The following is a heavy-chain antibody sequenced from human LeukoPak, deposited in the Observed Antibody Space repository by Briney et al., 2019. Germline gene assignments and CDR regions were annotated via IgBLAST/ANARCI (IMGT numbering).Heavy chain of an antibody. J-gene: IGHJ4*02. Sequence: GGSLRLSCAAAGFTFSNYWMHWVRQAPGKGLVWVSRINSDGSRTNYADSVKGRFTISRDNAKNTLYLQMNSLRAEDTAVYYCARAGVTTFDYWGQGTLVTVSS. CDR3: ARAGVTTFDY. CDR2: INSDGSRT. V-gene: IGHV3-74*01. D-gene: IGHD1-1*01. CDR1: GFTFSNYW.